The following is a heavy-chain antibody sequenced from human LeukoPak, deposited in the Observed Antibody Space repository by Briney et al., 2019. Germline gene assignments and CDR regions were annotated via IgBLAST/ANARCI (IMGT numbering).Heavy chain of an antibody. J-gene: IGHJ5*02. CDR2: ISRTSHTI. Sequence: PGGSLRLSCAASGFTFSNYDMIWVRQAPGKGLEWVSYISRTSHTIYYADSVKGRFTISRDNAKNSLYLQMNSLRAEDTAVYYCARARLPNNWFDPWGQGTLVTVSS. V-gene: IGHV3-48*04. D-gene: IGHD4-11*01. CDR3: ARARLPNNWFDP. CDR1: GFTFSNYD.